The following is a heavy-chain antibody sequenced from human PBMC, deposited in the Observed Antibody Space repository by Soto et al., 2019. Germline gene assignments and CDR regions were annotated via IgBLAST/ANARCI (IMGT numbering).Heavy chain of an antibody. V-gene: IGHV4-4*07. D-gene: IGHD6-19*01. J-gene: IGHJ4*02. CDR3: AREGSSGRYYFDH. CDR2: IYSSGST. CDR1: GDSMISYY. Sequence: KPSETLSLTCTVSGDSMISYYWNWIRQPAGKGLEWIGRIYSSGSTNYNSSLKSRITMSVDTSKNQFSLNLSFVTAADTAVYYCAREGSSGRYYFDHWGQGTLVTVSS.